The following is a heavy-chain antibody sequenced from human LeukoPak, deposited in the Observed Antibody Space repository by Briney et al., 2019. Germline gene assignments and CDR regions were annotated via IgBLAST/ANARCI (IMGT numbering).Heavy chain of an antibody. D-gene: IGHD1-1*01. V-gene: IGHV3-9*01. CDR3: ARDARTRTTGTTFGDYYYMDV. J-gene: IGHJ6*03. CDR2: ISWNSGSI. Sequence: GGSLRLSCAASGFTFDDYAMHWVRQAPGKGLEWVSGISWNSGSIGYADSVKGRFTISRDNAKNSLYLQMNSLRSEDTAAYYCARDARTRTTGTTFGDYYYMDVWGKGTTVTISS. CDR1: GFTFDDYA.